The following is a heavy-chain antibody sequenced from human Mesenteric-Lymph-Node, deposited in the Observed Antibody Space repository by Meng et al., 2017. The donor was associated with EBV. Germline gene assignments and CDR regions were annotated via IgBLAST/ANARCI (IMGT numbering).Heavy chain of an antibody. CDR1: GFTFSSYS. D-gene: IGHD4-17*01. CDR2: ISSSSSYI. CDR3: ARDPGGTVTGFDY. J-gene: IGHJ4*01. V-gene: IGHV3-21*01. Sequence: EVQLVESGGGLVKPGGSRRLSCAASGFTFSSYSMNWVRQAPGKGLEWVSSISSSSSYIYYADSVKGRFTISRDNAKNSLYLQMNSLRAEDTAVYYCARDPGGTVTGFDYWGHGPLVTVYS.